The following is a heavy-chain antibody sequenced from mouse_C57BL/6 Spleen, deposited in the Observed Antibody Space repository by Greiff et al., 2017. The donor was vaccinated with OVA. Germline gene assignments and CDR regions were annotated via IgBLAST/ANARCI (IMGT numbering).Heavy chain of an antibody. CDR3: SWVYYSNLYEYFDV. Sequence: VQLQQSGPGLVQPSPCLSISCTASGFSFTSYGVHWVRQSPGQGLEWLGVIWSGGSTDYNAAFISSLSISKDNAKSQVFFKMNSLQANYTAIYDCSWVYYSNLYEYFDVWGTGTTVTVAS. D-gene: IGHD2-5*01. V-gene: IGHV2-2*02. CDR2: IWSGGST. CDR1: GFSFTSYG. J-gene: IGHJ1*03.